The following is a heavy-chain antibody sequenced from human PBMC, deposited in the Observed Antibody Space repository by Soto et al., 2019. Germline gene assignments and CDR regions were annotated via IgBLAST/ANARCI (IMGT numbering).Heavy chain of an antibody. CDR3: ATLLGGRTRFDN. CDR2: IKEDGSQK. V-gene: IGHV3-7*01. Sequence: GGSLRLSCAASGFTFSTKWMSWIRQAPGKGLDWVANIKEDGSQKYYVDSVTGRFTVSRDNAESSVYLQMNTLTAEDTAVYYCATLLGGRTRFDNWGQGTLVTVSS. J-gene: IGHJ4*02. CDR1: GFTFSTKW. D-gene: IGHD2-15*01.